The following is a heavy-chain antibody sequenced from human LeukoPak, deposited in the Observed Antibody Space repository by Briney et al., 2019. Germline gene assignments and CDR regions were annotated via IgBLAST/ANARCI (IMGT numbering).Heavy chain of an antibody. CDR2: IYSGGST. CDR1: KFTVSSNY. CDR3: AKGRCSSTSCHFDY. D-gene: IGHD2-2*01. J-gene: IGHJ4*02. V-gene: IGHV3-53*01. Sequence: GGSLRLSCEASKFTVSSNYMSWVRQAPGKGLEWVSVIYSGGSTYYADSVKGRFTISRDNSKNTLYLQMNSLRAEDTAVYYCAKGRCSSTSCHFDYWGQGTLVTVSS.